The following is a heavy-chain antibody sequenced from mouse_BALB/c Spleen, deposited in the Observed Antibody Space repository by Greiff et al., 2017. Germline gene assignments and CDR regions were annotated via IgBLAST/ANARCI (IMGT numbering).Heavy chain of an antibody. D-gene: IGHD1-1*01. V-gene: IGHV1-14*01. CDR1: GYTFNSYV. CDR2: INPYNDGT. Sequence: EVQLMESGPELVKPGASVKLSCKASGYTFNSYVMHWVKQKPGQGLEWIGYINPYNDGTKYNEKFKGKATLTSDKSSSTAYMELRSLTSEDSAVYYCDRCYYGSSYAMDYWGQGTSVTVSS. CDR3: DRCYYGSSYAMDY. J-gene: IGHJ4*01.